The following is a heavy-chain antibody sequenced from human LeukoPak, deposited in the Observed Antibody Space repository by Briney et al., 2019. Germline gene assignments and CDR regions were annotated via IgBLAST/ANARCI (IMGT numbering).Heavy chain of an antibody. Sequence: GGPLRLSCAASGFSFSSYGMHWVRQAPGKGLEWVAVIGHDGSNKYYADSVEGRVTISRDNSKNTLYLEMNSLRGEDTAVYYCARFRFSLDYWGQGSLVTVSS. D-gene: IGHD3-10*01. CDR2: IGHDGSNK. CDR3: ARFRFSLDY. CDR1: GFSFSSYG. J-gene: IGHJ4*02. V-gene: IGHV3-33*01.